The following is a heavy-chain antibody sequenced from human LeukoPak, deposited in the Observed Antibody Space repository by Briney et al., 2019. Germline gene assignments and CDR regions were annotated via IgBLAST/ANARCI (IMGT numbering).Heavy chain of an antibody. CDR1: GFTFSDYY. D-gene: IGHD6-19*01. J-gene: IGHJ5*02. V-gene: IGHV3-11*01. Sequence: GGSLRLSCAASGFTFSDYYMSWIRQAPGKGLEWVSYISSSGSTIYYADFVKGRFTISRDNTKNSPYLQMNSLRAEDTAVYYCARCTVAVLYNWFDPWGQGTLVTVSS. CDR2: ISSSGSTI. CDR3: ARCTVAVLYNWFDP.